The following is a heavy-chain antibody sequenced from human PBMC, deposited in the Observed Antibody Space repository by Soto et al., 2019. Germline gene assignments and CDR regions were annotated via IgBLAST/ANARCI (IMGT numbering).Heavy chain of an antibody. Sequence: GGSLRLSCAASGFTFSSYAMSWVRQAPGKGLEWVSAISGSGGSTYYADSVKGRFTISRDSSKNTLYLQMNSLRAEDTAVYYCAKKGRRVPAAISFYYYYGMDVWGQGTTVTVSS. CDR2: ISGSGGST. D-gene: IGHD2-2*01. CDR3: AKKGRRVPAAISFYYYYGMDV. V-gene: IGHV3-23*01. CDR1: GFTFSSYA. J-gene: IGHJ6*02.